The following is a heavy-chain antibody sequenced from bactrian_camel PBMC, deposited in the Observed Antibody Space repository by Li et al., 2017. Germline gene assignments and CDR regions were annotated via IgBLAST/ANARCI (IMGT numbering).Heavy chain of an antibody. V-gene: IGHV3S1*01. CDR2: INRNGGTT. J-gene: IGHJ6*01. CDR1: GFTFSDVW. CDR3: TRDLAVAGY. Sequence: HVQLVESGGGLVQPGGSLRLSCAASGFTFSDVWMYWVRQDPGKGFEWVSSINRNGGTTYYADSVKGRFTTFRDNSENTVYLEMNSLNAGDTAVYYCTRDLAVAGYWGQGTQVTVS. D-gene: IGHD1*01.